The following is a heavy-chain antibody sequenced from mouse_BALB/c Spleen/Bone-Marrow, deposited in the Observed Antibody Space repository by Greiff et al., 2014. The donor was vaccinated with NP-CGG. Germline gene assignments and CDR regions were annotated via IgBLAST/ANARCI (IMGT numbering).Heavy chain of an antibody. D-gene: IGHD5-1*01. CDR3: ARDYSGYFDF. V-gene: IGHV7-3*02. CDR1: GFTFTDYF. J-gene: IGHJ2*01. CDR2: IRNKPNGYTT. Sequence: EVNLVESGGGLVQPGGSLRLSCTTSGFTFTDYFMTWVRQPPGKALEWLGFIRNKPNGYTTEYNPSVKGRFTISRDNSQGILYLQMNTLRAEDSAIYYCARDYSGYFDFWGQDTTLTVSS.